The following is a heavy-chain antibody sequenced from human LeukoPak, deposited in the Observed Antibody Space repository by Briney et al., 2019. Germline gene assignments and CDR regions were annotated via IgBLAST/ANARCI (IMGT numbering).Heavy chain of an antibody. V-gene: IGHV3-23*01. CDR1: GFTFSSYA. J-gene: IGHJ5*02. D-gene: IGHD3-10*01. CDR2: ISGSGSGGST. Sequence: PGGSLRLSCAASGFTFSSYAMSWVRQAPGKGLEWVSAISGSGSGGSTYYADSVKGRFTISRDNAKNSLYLQMNSLRAEDTAVYYCARDRHDYYYGSGSYLFDPWGQGTLVTVSS. CDR3: ARDRHDYYYGSGSYLFDP.